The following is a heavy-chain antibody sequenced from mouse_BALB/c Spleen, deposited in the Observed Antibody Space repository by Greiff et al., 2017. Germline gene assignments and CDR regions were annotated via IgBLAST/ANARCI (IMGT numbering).Heavy chain of an antibody. CDR3: ARRGELGRFAY. D-gene: IGHD4-1*01. CDR1: GFTFSSYG. CDR2: ISSGGSYT. J-gene: IGHJ3*01. Sequence: EVKLMESGGDLVKPGGSLKLSCAASGFTFSSYGMSWVRQTPDKRLEWVATISSGGSYTYYPDSVKGRFTISRDNAKNTLYLQMSSLKSEDTAMYYCARRGELGRFAYWGQGTLVTVSA. V-gene: IGHV5-6*02.